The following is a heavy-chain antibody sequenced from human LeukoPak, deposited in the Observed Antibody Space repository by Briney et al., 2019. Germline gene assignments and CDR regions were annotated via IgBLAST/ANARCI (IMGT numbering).Heavy chain of an antibody. CDR1: GGSFSGYY. V-gene: IGHV4-34*01. Sequence: SETLSLTCAVYGGSFSGYYWSWIRQPPEKGLEWIGEINHSGSTNYNPSLKSRVTISVDTSKNQFSLKLSSVTAADTAVYYCARGSRGVPHDYWGQGTLVTVSS. CDR2: INHSGST. CDR3: ARGSRGVPHDY. D-gene: IGHD3-10*01. J-gene: IGHJ4*02.